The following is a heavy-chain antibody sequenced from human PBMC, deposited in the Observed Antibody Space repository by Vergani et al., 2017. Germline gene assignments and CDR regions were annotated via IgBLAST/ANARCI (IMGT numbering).Heavy chain of an antibody. CDR2: INHSGST. CDR1: GGSFSGYY. D-gene: IGHD3-9*01. J-gene: IGHJ5*02. Sequence: QVQLQESGPGLVKPSQTLSLTCAVYGGSFSGYYWSWIRQPPGKGLEWIGEINHSGSTNYNPSLKSRVTISVDTSKNQFSLKLSSVTAADTAVYYCARALSYYDILTGYSRGNWFDPWGQGTLVTVSS. CDR3: ARALSYYDILTGYSRGNWFDP. V-gene: IGHV4-34*09.